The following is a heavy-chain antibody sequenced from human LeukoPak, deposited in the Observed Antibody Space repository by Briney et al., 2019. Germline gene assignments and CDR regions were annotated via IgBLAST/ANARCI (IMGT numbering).Heavy chain of an antibody. CDR3: ARDGSSGWHHDY. J-gene: IGHJ4*02. D-gene: IGHD6-19*01. CDR2: ITGSRGIT. Sequence: GGSLRLSCAASGFTFSSYGMIWVRQAPGKGLEWVSAITGSRGITYYADSVKGRFTISRDNSKNTLYLQMNSLRAEDTAVYYCARDGSSGWHHDYWGQGTLVTVSS. V-gene: IGHV3-23*01. CDR1: GFTFSSYG.